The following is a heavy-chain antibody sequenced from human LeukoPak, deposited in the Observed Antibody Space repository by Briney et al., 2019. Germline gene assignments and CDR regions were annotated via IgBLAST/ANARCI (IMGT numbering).Heavy chain of an antibody. V-gene: IGHV3-23*01. D-gene: IGHD5-12*01. CDR1: GFTFSSYG. CDR2: ISGSGGTT. Sequence: PGGSLRLSCAASGFTFSSYGMHWVHQAPGKGLEWVSSISGSGGTTYYANSVKGRFTISRDNSKNTLYLQMNSLRAEDTAVYYCAKDPYRASSGLVDYWGQGTLVTVSS. J-gene: IGHJ4*02. CDR3: AKDPYRASSGLVDY.